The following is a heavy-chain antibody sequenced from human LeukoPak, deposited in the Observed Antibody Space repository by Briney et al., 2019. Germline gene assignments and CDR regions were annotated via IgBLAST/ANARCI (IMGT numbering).Heavy chain of an antibody. Sequence: GASVKISCKASGYTFTDYYIHWVRQASGQGLEWMGRISPKSGDTNYAQKFQGRVTLTRDTSIISMAYMELTRLTSDDTALYYCARAVYDCNGNYMGVWGKGTTVTVSS. CDR1: GYTFTDYY. V-gene: IGHV1-2*06. CDR3: ARAVYDCNGNYMGV. CDR2: ISPKSGDT. D-gene: IGHD3-22*01. J-gene: IGHJ6*03.